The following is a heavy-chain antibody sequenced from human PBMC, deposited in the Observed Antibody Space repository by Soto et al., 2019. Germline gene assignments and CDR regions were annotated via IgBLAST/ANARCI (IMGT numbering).Heavy chain of an antibody. J-gene: IGHJ4*02. CDR3: AKDSGHSSSWSNY. Sequence: LRLSCAASGFTFSIYAMSWVRQAPGKGLEWVSGVSGSGGSTYYADSVKGRFTISRDNSKNTLYLQMNSLRGEDTAVYYCAKDSGHSSSWSNYWGQGTLVTVSS. CDR1: GFTFSIYA. V-gene: IGHV3-23*01. D-gene: IGHD6-13*01. CDR2: VSGSGGST.